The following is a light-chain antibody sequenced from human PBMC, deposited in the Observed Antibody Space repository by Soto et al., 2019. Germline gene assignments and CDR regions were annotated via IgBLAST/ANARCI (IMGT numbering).Light chain of an antibody. Sequence: DIQMTQSPSTLSASVGDRVTITCRASQSISSWLAWYQQKPGKAPKLLIYKASSLESGVPSRFSGSGSGTEFTLTIISLQPDDFATSYCQQYNSYSWTIGQGNKVEIK. CDR1: QSISSW. J-gene: IGKJ1*01. CDR2: KAS. CDR3: QQYNSYSWT. V-gene: IGKV1-5*03.